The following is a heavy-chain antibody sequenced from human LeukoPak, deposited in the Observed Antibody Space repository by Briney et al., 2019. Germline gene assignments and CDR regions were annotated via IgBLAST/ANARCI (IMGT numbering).Heavy chain of an antibody. Sequence: ASVKVSCKASGGTFSSYAISWVRQAPGQGLEWMGGIIPIFGTANYAQKFQGRVTITADESTSTAYMELSSLRSEDTAVYYCARGAYDILTGYTPFDYWGQGTLVTVSS. J-gene: IGHJ4*02. CDR2: IIPIFGTA. CDR3: ARGAYDILTGYTPFDY. D-gene: IGHD3-9*01. V-gene: IGHV1-69*01. CDR1: GGTFSSYA.